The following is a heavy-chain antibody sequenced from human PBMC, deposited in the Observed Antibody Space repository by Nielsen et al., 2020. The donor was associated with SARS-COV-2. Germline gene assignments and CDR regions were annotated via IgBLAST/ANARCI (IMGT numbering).Heavy chain of an antibody. V-gene: IGHV3-33*01. D-gene: IGHD3-10*01. Sequence: GGSLRLSCAASGFSFNDYGIHWVRQAPGKGLEWVAVIWHDGSKKNYASSVEGRFSISRDNSKNTVALQMDSLRAEDTAVYYCARDRGWKLGIADYWGQGTLVTVSS. CDR2: IWHDGSKK. J-gene: IGHJ4*02. CDR1: GFSFNDYG. CDR3: ARDRGWKLGIADY.